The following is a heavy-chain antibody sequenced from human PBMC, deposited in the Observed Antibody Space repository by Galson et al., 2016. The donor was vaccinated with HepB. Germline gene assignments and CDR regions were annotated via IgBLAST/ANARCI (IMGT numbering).Heavy chain of an antibody. J-gene: IGHJ4*02. CDR1: GFIFSNYA. V-gene: IGHV3-30-3*01. CDR3: VREERPDDYRYSSSWPLDY. D-gene: IGHD6-13*01. CDR2: ISSDGDNK. Sequence: SLRLSCAASGFIFSNYAMHWVRQTPGKGLEWVAYISSDGDNKQYADSVKVRFTISRDNSDNTLYLQMNSLRTEDTALYYCVREERPDDYRYSSSWPLDYWGQGTLVTVSS.